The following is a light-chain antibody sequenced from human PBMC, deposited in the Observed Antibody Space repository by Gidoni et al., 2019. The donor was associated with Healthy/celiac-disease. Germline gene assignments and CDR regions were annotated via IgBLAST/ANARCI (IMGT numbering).Light chain of an antibody. V-gene: IGKV1-39*01. J-gene: IGKJ1*01. CDR1: QSISSY. CDR3: QQSYSTPGT. Sequence: DTQMTQSPSSLSASVGDRVTITCRASQSISSYLHWYQQKPGKAPRLLIYAASSLQSGVPSRFSGSGSGTDFTLTISSLQPEDFATYYCQQSYSTPGTFGQGTKVEIK. CDR2: AAS.